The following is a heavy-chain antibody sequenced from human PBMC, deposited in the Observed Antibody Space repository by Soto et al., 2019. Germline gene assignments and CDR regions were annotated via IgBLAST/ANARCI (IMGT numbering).Heavy chain of an antibody. D-gene: IGHD1-26*01. J-gene: IGHJ4*02. V-gene: IGHV1-18*01. CDR3: GRDGDQWDQRYRDY. Sequence: QVQLVQSGAEVKRPGASVKVSCKTPGNFCTKYGISWVRQAPGQGLEWMGWINGHTGSTNYAPKFRGRVTMTTDTSTSIVYMELSSLTSDDTAVYYCGRDGDQWDQRYRDYWGQGTLVSV. CDR1: GNFCTKYG. CDR2: INGHTGST.